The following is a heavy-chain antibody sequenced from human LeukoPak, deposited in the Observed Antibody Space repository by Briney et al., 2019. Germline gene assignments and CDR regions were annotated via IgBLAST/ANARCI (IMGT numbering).Heavy chain of an antibody. V-gene: IGHV3-43*02. D-gene: IGHD5-24*01. J-gene: IGHJ4*02. Sequence: GGSLRLSCAASGFTFDDYAMHWVRQAPGKGLEWVSLISGDGGSTYYADSVKGRFTISGDNSKNSLYLQMNSLRTEDTALYYCAQGDGYNPYFDYWGQGTLVTVSS. CDR2: ISGDGGST. CDR3: AQGDGYNPYFDY. CDR1: GFTFDDYA.